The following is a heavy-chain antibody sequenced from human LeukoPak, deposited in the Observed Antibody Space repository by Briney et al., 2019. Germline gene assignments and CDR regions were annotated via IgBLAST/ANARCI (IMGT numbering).Heavy chain of an antibody. J-gene: IGHJ4*02. D-gene: IGHD2-21*01. V-gene: IGHV1-2*02. CDR2: INPNSGGT. Sequence: ASVKVSCKASGYTFTGYYMHWVRQAPGQGLEWMGWINPNSGGTNYAQEFQGRVTMTRDTSISTAYMELSRLRSDDTAVYYYARDLNCGGDCQPHWGQGTLVTVSS. CDR3: ARDLNCGGDCQPH. CDR1: GYTFTGYY.